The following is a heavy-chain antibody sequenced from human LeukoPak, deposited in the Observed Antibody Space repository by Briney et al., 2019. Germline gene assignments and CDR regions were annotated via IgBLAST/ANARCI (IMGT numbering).Heavy chain of an antibody. CDR2: INQSGST. CDR1: GGSFSGYY. Sequence: SETLSLTCAVYGGSFSGYYWVWIRQPPGKGLEWIGEINQSGSTNYNPSLKSRVTMSLDTSKNQFSLRLSSVTAADTAVYYCAKVEGTPSWGQGILVTVSS. CDR3: AKVEGTPS. D-gene: IGHD1-1*01. J-gene: IGHJ4*02. V-gene: IGHV4-34*01.